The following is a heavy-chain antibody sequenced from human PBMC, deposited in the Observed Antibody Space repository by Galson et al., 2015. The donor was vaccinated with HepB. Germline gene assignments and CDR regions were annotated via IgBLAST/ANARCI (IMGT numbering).Heavy chain of an antibody. D-gene: IGHD5-18*01. CDR3: AKERGDGGNSDGYGDY. Sequence: SLRLSCAASGFTFSGSGIHWVRRAPGKGLEWVASVSYDGSNEYYGDSVKGRFTISRDNSRNTVNLQMNSLRVDDTAMYYCAKERGDGGNSDGYGDYWGQGTLVTVSS. CDR2: VSYDGSNE. V-gene: IGHV3-30*18. J-gene: IGHJ4*02. CDR1: GFTFSGSG.